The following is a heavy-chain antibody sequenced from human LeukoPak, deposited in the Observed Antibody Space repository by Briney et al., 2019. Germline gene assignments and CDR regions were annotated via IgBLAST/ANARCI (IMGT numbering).Heavy chain of an antibody. CDR3: AKDFSGYDYNLYAFDI. Sequence: PGGSLRLSCAASGFTFSSYGMHWVRQAPGKGLEWVAVISYDGSNKYYADSVKGRFTISRDNSKNTLYLQMNSLRAEDTAVYYCAKDFSGYDYNLYAFDIWGQGTMVTDSS. D-gene: IGHD5-12*01. CDR2: ISYDGSNK. V-gene: IGHV3-30*18. J-gene: IGHJ3*02. CDR1: GFTFSSYG.